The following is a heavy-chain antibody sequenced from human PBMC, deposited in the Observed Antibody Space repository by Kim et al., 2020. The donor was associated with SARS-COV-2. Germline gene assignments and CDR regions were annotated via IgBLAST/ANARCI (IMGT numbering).Heavy chain of an antibody. CDR3: ARGPVLLWFGESEPKYYYYYYGMDV. V-gene: IGHV4-34*01. J-gene: IGHJ6*02. CDR1: GGSFSGYY. D-gene: IGHD3-10*01. Sequence: SETLSLTCAVYGGSFSGYYWSWIRQPPGKGLEWIGEINHSGSTNYNPSLKSRVTISVDTSKNQFSLKLSSVTAADTAVYYCARGPVLLWFGESEPKYYYYYYGMDVWGQGTTVTVSS. CDR2: INHSGST.